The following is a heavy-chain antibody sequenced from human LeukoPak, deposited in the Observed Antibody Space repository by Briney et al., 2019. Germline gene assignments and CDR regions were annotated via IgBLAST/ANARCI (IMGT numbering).Heavy chain of an antibody. V-gene: IGHV1-69*06. Sequence: ASVKVSCKASGGTFSGYAISWVRQAPGQGLEWMGGIIPIFGTANYAQKFQGRVTITADKSTSTAYMELSSLRSEDTAVYYCARKVPNDSSGYYYRGQFDPWGQGTLVTVSS. D-gene: IGHD3-22*01. J-gene: IGHJ5*02. CDR3: ARKVPNDSSGYYYRGQFDP. CDR2: IIPIFGTA. CDR1: GGTFSGYA.